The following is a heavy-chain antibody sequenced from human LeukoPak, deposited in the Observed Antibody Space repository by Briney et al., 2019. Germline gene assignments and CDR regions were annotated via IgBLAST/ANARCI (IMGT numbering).Heavy chain of an antibody. J-gene: IGHJ6*03. CDR2: ISSSGSTI. CDR1: GFTFSSYW. D-gene: IGHD5-18*01. CDR3: ARVRQLLKLGFYYYCMDV. V-gene: IGHV3-48*03. Sequence: GGSLRLSCVASGFTFSSYWMTWVRQAPGKGLEWVSYISSSGSTIYYADSVKGRFTSSIDNAKNSLYLQMNSLRAEDTAVYYCARVRQLLKLGFYYYCMDVWGKGTTVTISS.